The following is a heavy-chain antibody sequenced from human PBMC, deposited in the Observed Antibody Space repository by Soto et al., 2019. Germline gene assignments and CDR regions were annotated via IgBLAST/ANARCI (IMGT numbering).Heavy chain of an antibody. CDR3: ASRSYGDYDYIFDY. V-gene: IGHV3-30-3*01. J-gene: IGHJ4*02. CDR1: GFTFSSYA. CDR2: ISYDGSNK. Sequence: GGSLRLSCAASGFTFSSYAMHWVRQAPGKGLEWVAVISYDGSNKYYADSVKGRFTISRDNSKNTLYLQMNSLRAEDTAVYYCASRSYGDYDYIFDYWGQGTLVTVSS. D-gene: IGHD4-17*01.